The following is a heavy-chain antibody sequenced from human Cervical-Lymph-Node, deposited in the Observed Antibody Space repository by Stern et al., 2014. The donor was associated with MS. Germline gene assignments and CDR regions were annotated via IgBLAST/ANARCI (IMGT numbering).Heavy chain of an antibody. CDR3: ARDHDFGLAHGMDV. CDR1: GDTFSNYA. CDR2: IIPILGTA. J-gene: IGHJ6*02. Sequence: VQLVESGAEVKKPGSSVKVSCKASGDTFSNYAISWVRQAPGQGLEWMGGIIPILGTANYAQKFQGRVTITADESTSTAYMELSSLRSEDTAVYYCARDHDFGLAHGMDVWGQGTTVTVSS. D-gene: IGHD3/OR15-3a*01. V-gene: IGHV1-69*01.